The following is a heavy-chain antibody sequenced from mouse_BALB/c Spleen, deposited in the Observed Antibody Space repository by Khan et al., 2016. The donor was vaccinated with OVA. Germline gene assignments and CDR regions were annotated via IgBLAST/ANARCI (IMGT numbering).Heavy chain of an antibody. V-gene: IGHV1-4*01. CDR2: INPSNGYT. CDR3: VRDGADHRNDCWLAY. Sequence: QVQLKQSGAELARPGASVKMSCKASGYTFTSYTIHWIKKRPGQGLEWIGYINPSNGYTNYNQKFKDKATFTTDKSSTTAYLQLSSLTSDDSAVDNCVRDGADHRNDCWLAYWGQGTLVTVSA. J-gene: IGHJ3*01. D-gene: IGHD2-14*01. CDR1: GYTFTSYT.